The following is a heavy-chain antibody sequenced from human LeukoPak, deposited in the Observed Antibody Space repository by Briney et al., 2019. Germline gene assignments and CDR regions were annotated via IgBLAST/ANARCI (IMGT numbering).Heavy chain of an antibody. J-gene: IGHJ6*02. CDR2: LYYSGST. Sequence: SETLFLTFTVPGGSIGSYYWSWIRQSPGQGLEWIGYLYYSGSTNYNPSLKSRVTMSVDSSRNQLSLKLNSVTAADTAVYYCARAGVGESGYDYIYYYYYGWDVWGQGTTVTVSS. CDR3: ARAGVGESGYDYIYYYYYGWDV. CDR1: GGSIGSYY. V-gene: IGHV4-59*01. D-gene: IGHD5-12*01.